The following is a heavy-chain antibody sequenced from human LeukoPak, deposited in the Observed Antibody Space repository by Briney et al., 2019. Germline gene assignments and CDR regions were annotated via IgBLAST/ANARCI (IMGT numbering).Heavy chain of an antibody. Sequence: GESLNISCKASGYNFPTYWIGWVRQMPGKGLEWMGIIYPGDSDTRYSPSFQGQVTISADKSISTAFLQWSSLKASDTATYYCARHKWDLDYWGQGTLVTVSS. CDR3: ARHKWDLDY. CDR1: GYNFPTYW. CDR2: IYPGDSDT. D-gene: IGHD1-26*01. V-gene: IGHV5-51*01. J-gene: IGHJ4*02.